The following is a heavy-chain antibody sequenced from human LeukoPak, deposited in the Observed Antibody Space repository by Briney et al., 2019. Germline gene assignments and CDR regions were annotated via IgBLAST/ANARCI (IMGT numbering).Heavy chain of an antibody. V-gene: IGHV4-30-2*01. J-gene: IGHJ4*02. CDR1: GDYISRGGFS. Sequence: TLSLTCGVSGDYISRGGFSWSWIRQPPGKGLEWIGYTYHSGSTYYNPSLKSRVTISIDRSENQFSLKLDSVTAADTAVYYCARGESTGYLDYLDHWGQGTLVTVSS. D-gene: IGHD3-22*01. CDR3: ARGESTGYLDYLDH. CDR2: TYHSGST.